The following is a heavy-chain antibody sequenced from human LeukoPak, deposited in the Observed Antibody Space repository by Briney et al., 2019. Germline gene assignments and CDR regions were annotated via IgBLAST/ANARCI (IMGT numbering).Heavy chain of an antibody. J-gene: IGHJ4*02. CDR1: GFTFSSYA. D-gene: IGHD3-16*01. Sequence: GGSLRLSCAASGFTFSSYAMSWVRQAPGKGLEWVSVISGSGGSTYYADSVKGRFTISRDNSKNTLYLQMNSLRAEDTAVYYCARDLYADYVWGSFDYWGQGTLVTVSS. V-gene: IGHV3-23*01. CDR3: ARDLYADYVWGSFDY. CDR2: ISGSGGST.